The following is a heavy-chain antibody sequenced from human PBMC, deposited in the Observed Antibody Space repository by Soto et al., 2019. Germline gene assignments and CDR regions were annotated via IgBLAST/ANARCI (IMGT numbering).Heavy chain of an antibody. CDR3: ARGHCSSTSCYTGPIDY. J-gene: IGHJ4*02. D-gene: IGHD2-2*02. CDR2: IYYSGGT. V-gene: IGHV4-31*03. CDR1: GGSISSGGYY. Sequence: SETLSLTCTVSGGSISSGGYYWSWIRQHPGKGLEWIGYIYYSGGTYYNPSLKSRVTISVDTSKNQFSLKLSSVTAADTAVYYCARGHCSSTSCYTGPIDYWGQGTLVTVSS.